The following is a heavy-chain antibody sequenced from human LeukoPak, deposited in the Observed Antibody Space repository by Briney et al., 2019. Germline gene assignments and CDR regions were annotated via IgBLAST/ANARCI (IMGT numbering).Heavy chain of an antibody. CDR2: VWYDGSNK. D-gene: IGHD2-2*01. Sequence: GGSLRLSCAASGFTFSSYDMHWVRHAPAKGLEWVAFVWYDGSNKYYADSVKGRFTISRDNSKNTLYLQMNSLRAEDTAVYYCARDRGYCSSTSCSSGMDVWGQGTTVTVSS. J-gene: IGHJ6*02. V-gene: IGHV3-33*01. CDR3: ARDRGYCSSTSCSSGMDV. CDR1: GFTFSSYD.